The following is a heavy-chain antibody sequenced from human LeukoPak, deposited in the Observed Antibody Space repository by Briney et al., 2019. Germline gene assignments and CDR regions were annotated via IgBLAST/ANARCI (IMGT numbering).Heavy chain of an antibody. Sequence: GGSLRLSCAASGFTFSSYSMNWVRQAPGKGLEWVSSISSSCSYIYYADSVKGRFTISRDNAKNSLYLQMNSLRAEDTAVYYCARGGYYDSSGYSGDYWGQGTLVTVSS. CDR3: ARGGYYDSSGYSGDY. J-gene: IGHJ4*02. V-gene: IGHV3-21*01. D-gene: IGHD3-22*01. CDR1: GFTFSSYS. CDR2: ISSSCSYI.